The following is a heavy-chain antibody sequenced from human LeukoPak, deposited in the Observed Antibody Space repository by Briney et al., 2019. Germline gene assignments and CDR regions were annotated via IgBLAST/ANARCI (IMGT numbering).Heavy chain of an antibody. D-gene: IGHD4-17*01. J-gene: IGHJ4*02. CDR2: INPNSGGT. CDR3: ARVPDYGDYVGLYYFDY. Sequence: ASVKVSCKASGYTFTGYYMHWVRQAPGQGLEWMGWINPNSGGTNYAQKFQGTVTMTRDTSISTAYMELSRLRSDDTAVYYCARVPDYGDYVGLYYFDYWGQGTLVTVSS. V-gene: IGHV1-2*02. CDR1: GYTFTGYY.